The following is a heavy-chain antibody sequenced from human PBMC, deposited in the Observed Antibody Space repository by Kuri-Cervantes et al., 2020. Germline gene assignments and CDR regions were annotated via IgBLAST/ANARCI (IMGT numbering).Heavy chain of an antibody. CDR1: GFTFDDYA. CDR2: VSWNGGSK. D-gene: IGHD3-10*01. CDR3: AGSHYGSGSYYSSPVSNWFDP. V-gene: IGHV3-9*01. Sequence: LSLTCAASGFTFDDYAMHWVRQAPGKGLEWVSGVSWNGGSKGYADSGKGRFIISRDNAKNSLHLQMNSLRAEDTVVYYCAGSHYGSGSYYSSPVSNWFDPWGQGTLVTVSS. J-gene: IGHJ5*02.